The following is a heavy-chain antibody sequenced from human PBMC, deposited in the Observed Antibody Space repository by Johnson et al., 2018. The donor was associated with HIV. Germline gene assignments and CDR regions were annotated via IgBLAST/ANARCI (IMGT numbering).Heavy chain of an antibody. D-gene: IGHD6-19*01. CDR1: GFTFSSYA. CDR2: ISSNGGST. V-gene: IGHV3-64*04. J-gene: IGHJ3*02. CDR3: AKVNRMEQWLAGGGAFDI. Sequence: QVQLVESGGGLVQPGGSLRLSCAASGFTFSSYAMHWVRQAPGKGLEYVSAISSNGGSTYYADSVKGRFTIPRDNSKNTLYLQMNSLRAEDTAVYYCAKVNRMEQWLAGGGAFDIWGQGTMVTVSS.